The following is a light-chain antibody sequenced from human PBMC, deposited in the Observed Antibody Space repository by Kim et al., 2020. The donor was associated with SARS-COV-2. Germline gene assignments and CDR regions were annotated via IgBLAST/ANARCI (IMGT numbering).Light chain of an antibody. CDR1: QSVSSSY. CDR2: GAS. V-gene: IGKV3-20*01. CDR3: QQYGSAPLT. J-gene: IGKJ4*01. Sequence: SPGERATLSCRASQSVSSSYLAWYQQKPGQAPRLLIYGASSRATGIPDRFSGSGSGTDFTLISRRLEPEDVAVYYCQQYGSAPLTFGGGTKVDIK.